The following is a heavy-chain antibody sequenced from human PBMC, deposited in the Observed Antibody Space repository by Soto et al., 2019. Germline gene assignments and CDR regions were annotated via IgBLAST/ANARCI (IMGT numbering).Heavy chain of an antibody. CDR3: AKSGMAGFCRGGNCYYYLDY. Sequence: PGGSLRLSCAASGFNLNNAWVSWVRQAPGKGLEWIGHIKSETDSGTTDYAAPVKGRFTISRDTSKNTLYLQLKSLRAEDTAVYYCAKSGMAGFCRGGNCYYYLDYWGQGSLVTVSS. D-gene: IGHD2-15*01. J-gene: IGHJ4*02. CDR2: IKSETDSGTT. CDR1: GFNLNNAW. V-gene: IGHV3-15*01.